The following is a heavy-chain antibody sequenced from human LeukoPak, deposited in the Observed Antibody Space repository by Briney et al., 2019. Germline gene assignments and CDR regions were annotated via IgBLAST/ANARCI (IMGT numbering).Heavy chain of an antibody. J-gene: IGHJ3*02. D-gene: IGHD3-10*01. CDR2: IIPILGIA. CDR3: VRDPRLWFGDNAFDI. Sequence: ASVKVSCKASGGTFSSYAISWVRQAPGQGLEWMGRIIPILGIANYAQKFQGRVTITADKSTSTAYMELSSLRSEDTAVYYCVRDPRLWFGDNAFDIWGQGTMVTVSS. V-gene: IGHV1-69*04. CDR1: GGTFSSYA.